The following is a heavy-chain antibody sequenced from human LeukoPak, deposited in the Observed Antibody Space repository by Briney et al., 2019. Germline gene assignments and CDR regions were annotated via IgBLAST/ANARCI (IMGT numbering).Heavy chain of an antibody. CDR1: GGSISSYY. V-gene: IGHV4-4*07. J-gene: IGHJ5*02. D-gene: IGHD3-10*01. CDR2: IYTSGNT. Sequence: SETLSLTCTVSGGSISSYYWSWIRQPAGKGLEWIGRIYTSGNTNYNPSLKSRVTISVDTSKNQFSLKLSSVTAADTAVYYCAREGLNMVRGVIPKEAWGWFDPWGQGTLVTVSS. CDR3: AREGLNMVRGVIPKEAWGWFDP.